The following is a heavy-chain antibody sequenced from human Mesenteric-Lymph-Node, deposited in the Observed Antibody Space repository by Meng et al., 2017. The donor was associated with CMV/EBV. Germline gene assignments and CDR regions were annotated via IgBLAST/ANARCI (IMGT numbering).Heavy chain of an antibody. CDR2: INHSGST. V-gene: IGHV4-34*01. J-gene: IGHJ4*02. CDR3: ARSPGPFDY. CDR1: GGSFSGYY. Sequence: LALTCAVYGGSFSGYYWSWIRQPPGKGLEWIGEINHSGSTNYNPSLKSRVTISVDTSKNQFSLKLSSVTAADTAVYYCARSPGPFDYWGQGTLVTVSS.